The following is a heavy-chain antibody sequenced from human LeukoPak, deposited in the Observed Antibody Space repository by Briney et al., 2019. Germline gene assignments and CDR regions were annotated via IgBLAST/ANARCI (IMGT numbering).Heavy chain of an antibody. V-gene: IGHV3-30*03. Sequence: PGGSLRLSCAASGFTFSSYGMHWVRQAPGKGLEWVAVISYDGSNKYYADSVKGRFTISRDNSKNTLYLQMNSLRAEDTAVYYCARAMNYYDSSGTSFAIPSTYWGQGSLVTVSS. J-gene: IGHJ4*02. CDR1: GFTFSSYG. CDR2: ISYDGSNK. CDR3: ARAMNYYDSSGTSFAIPSTY. D-gene: IGHD3-22*01.